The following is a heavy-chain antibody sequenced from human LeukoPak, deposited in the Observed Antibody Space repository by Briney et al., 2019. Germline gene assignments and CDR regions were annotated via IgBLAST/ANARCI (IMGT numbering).Heavy chain of an antibody. Sequence: GGSLRLSCAASGFTFTIYTMNWVRQPPGKGLEWVSSISSGGTYIYYAASLKGRFTRCRDNAKNSLYLQMNSLRAEDTAMYYCAREGGRATESYYYYGLDVWGQGTTVTVSS. J-gene: IGHJ6*02. CDR1: GFTFTIYT. V-gene: IGHV3-21*01. D-gene: IGHD3-10*01. CDR2: ISSGGTYI. CDR3: AREGGRATESYYYYGLDV.